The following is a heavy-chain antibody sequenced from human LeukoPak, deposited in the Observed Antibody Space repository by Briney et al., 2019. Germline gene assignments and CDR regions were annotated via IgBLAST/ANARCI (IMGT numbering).Heavy chain of an antibody. D-gene: IGHD2-2*01. Sequence: SETLSLTCAVYIGSFSGYYWSWIRQPPGKGLEWTGYIYYSGSTNYNPSLKSRVTISVDTSKNQFSLKLSSVTAADTAVYYCAREVQPYYYGMDVWGQGTTVTVSS. CDR3: AREVQPYYYGMDV. J-gene: IGHJ6*02. V-gene: IGHV4-59*01. CDR1: IGSFSGYY. CDR2: IYYSGST.